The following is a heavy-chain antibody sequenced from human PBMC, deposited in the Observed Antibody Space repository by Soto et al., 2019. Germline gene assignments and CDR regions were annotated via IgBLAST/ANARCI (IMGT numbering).Heavy chain of an antibody. V-gene: IGHV1-69*13. Sequence: SVKVSCKASGGTFSSYAISWVRQAPGQGLEWMGGIIPIFGTANYAQKFQGRVTITADESTSTAYMELSSLRSEDTAVYYCASAPNESSGYYYGMDVWRQGTTVSVSS. CDR1: GGTFSSYA. D-gene: IGHD6-19*01. J-gene: IGHJ6*02. CDR3: ASAPNESSGYYYGMDV. CDR2: IIPIFGTA.